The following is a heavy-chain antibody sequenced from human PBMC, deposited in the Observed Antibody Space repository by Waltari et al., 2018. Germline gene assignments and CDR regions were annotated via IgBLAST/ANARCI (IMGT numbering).Heavy chain of an antibody. D-gene: IGHD3-22*01. CDR3: ARVGDSSGLDFDY. CDR2: RSGDNGHT. CDR1: GYTFTSYG. Sequence: QVQLVQSGAEVKKPGASVKVSCKASGYTFTSYGISWVRQAPGQGLEWMGWRSGDNGHTNDAQELPGRGPMTTDTSTSTAYMELKSLRSDDTAVYYCARVGDSSGLDFDYWGQGTLVTVSS. V-gene: IGHV1-18*01. J-gene: IGHJ4*02.